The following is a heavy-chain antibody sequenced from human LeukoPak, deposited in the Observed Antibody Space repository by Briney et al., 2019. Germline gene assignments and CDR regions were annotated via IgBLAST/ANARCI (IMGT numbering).Heavy chain of an antibody. J-gene: IGHJ4*02. CDR3: ASALKRGSAGTLIDH. V-gene: IGHV1-8*01. Sequence: ASVKVSCKASGYTFTNYDINWVRQATGQGLEWMGWMNPNSGTTGYAQKFQGRVTMTRDTSISTAYLELSSLGSEDTAMYYCASALKRGSAGTLIDHWGQGTLVTVSS. CDR1: GYTFTNYD. CDR2: MNPNSGTT. D-gene: IGHD6-13*01.